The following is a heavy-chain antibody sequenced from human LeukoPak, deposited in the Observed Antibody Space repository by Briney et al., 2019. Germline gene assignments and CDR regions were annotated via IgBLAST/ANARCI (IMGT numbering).Heavy chain of an antibody. D-gene: IGHD4-23*01. CDR2: IYYSGST. CDR1: GGSISSSSYY. V-gene: IGHV4-39*01. CDR3: ARQETVVTLDY. J-gene: IGHJ4*02. Sequence: SETLSLTCTVSGGSISSSSYYWGWIRQPPGKGLEWIGSIYYSGSTYYNPSLKSRVTISVDTSKNQFSLELSSVTAADTAVYYCARQETVVTLDYWGQGTLVTVSS.